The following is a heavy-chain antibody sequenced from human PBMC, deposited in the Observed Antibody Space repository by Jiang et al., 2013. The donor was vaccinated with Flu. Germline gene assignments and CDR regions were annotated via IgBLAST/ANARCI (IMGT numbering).Heavy chain of an antibody. CDR2: IYHSGMT. CDR1: DYSISSGYY. CDR3: ARDPRLYYFDSSGDV. Sequence: GPGLVKPSETLSLTCVVSDYSISSGYYWGWIRQAPGKGLEWIGSIYHSGMTYYNPSLKRRVTISVDTSKNQFSLKLSSVTAADTAVYYCARDPRLYYFDSSGDV. D-gene: IGHD3-22*01. V-gene: IGHV4-38-2*02. J-gene: IGHJ3*01.